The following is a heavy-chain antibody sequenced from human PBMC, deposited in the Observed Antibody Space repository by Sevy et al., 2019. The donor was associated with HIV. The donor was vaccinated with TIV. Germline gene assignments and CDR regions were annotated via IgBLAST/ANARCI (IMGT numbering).Heavy chain of an antibody. CDR1: GGSMSSYY. V-gene: IGHV4-4*07. Sequence: SETLSLTCTVSGGSMSSYYWSWIRQPAGKGLEWIGLIYSNENTKYNPSLESRVTMSLDTSKNQFSLKLSSVTAADTAVYYCARTYGDSGTFDCWGQGILVTVSS. D-gene: IGHD4-17*01. J-gene: IGHJ4*02. CDR3: ARTYGDSGTFDC. CDR2: IYSNENT.